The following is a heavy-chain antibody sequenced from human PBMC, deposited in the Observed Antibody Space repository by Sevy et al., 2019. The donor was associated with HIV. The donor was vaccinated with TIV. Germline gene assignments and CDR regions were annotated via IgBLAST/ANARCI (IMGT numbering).Heavy chain of an antibody. CDR2: ITNTGGDT. J-gene: IGHJ4*02. CDR3: AKDKAFRFLDYLPSNYYFDY. D-gene: IGHD3-3*01. Sequence: GSLRLSCAASGFTFTDYAMSWVRQAPGKGLEWISTITNTGGDTYYADSVRGRFTISRENSKNTLHLQMNRLRAEDTAVYYCAKDKAFRFLDYLPSNYYFDYWGQGTLVTVSS. CDR1: GFTFTDYA. V-gene: IGHV3-23*01.